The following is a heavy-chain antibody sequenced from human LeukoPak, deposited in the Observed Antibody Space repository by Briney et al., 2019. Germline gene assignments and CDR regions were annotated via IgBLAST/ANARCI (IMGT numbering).Heavy chain of an antibody. CDR1: GLTVSSNY. CDR2: IYSGGST. CDR3: ARGGSYLSAFDI. J-gene: IGHJ3*02. V-gene: IGHV3-53*01. Sequence: GGSLRLSCAPSGLTVSSNYMSWVRPAPGKGLEWVSIIYSGGSTFYADSVKGRFTISRDNSKNTLYLQMNSLRAEDTAVYYCARGGSYLSAFDIWGQGTMVTVSS. D-gene: IGHD1-26*01.